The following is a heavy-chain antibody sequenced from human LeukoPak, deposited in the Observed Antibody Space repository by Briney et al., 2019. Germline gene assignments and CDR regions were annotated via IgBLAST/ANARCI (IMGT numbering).Heavy chain of an antibody. D-gene: IGHD4/OR15-4a*01. CDR3: ARRAGAYSHPYDY. V-gene: IGHV3-53*01. Sequence: GGSPRLSCTVSGFTVSSDSMSWVRQAPGKGLEWVSFIYGGGSTHYSDSVKGRFTISRDNSKNTLYLQMNSLRAEDTAVYYCARRAGAYSHPYDYWGQGTLVTVSS. CDR2: IYGGGST. J-gene: IGHJ4*02. CDR1: GFTVSSDS.